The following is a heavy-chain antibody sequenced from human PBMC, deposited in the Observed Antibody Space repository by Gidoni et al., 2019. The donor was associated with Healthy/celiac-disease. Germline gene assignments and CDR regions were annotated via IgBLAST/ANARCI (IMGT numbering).Heavy chain of an antibody. Sequence: QVQLVESGGGLVKPGGSLRLSCAASGFTFSDYYMSWIRQAPGKGLELVSDISSSSSYTNYADSVKGRFTISRDNAKNSLYLQMNSLRAEDTAVYYCARGTYDYVWGSYRYTSDYWGQGTLVTVSS. J-gene: IGHJ4*02. CDR1: GFTFSDYY. D-gene: IGHD3-16*02. CDR2: ISSSSSYT. CDR3: ARGTYDYVWGSYRYTSDY. V-gene: IGHV3-11*06.